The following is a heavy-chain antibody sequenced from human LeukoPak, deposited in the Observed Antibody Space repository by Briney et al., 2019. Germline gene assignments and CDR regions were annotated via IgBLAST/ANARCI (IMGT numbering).Heavy chain of an antibody. CDR1: GFTFSSYS. J-gene: IGHJ4*02. D-gene: IGHD3-10*01. Sequence: GGSLRLSCAASGFTFSSYSMNWVRQAPGKGLEWVSSISGSSGYIYYADSVKGRFTISRDNTKNTLYLQMNSLRAEDTAVYYCARDSGSGSWPTYYFDYWGQGTLVTVSS. V-gene: IGHV3-21*01. CDR2: ISGSSGYI. CDR3: ARDSGSGSWPTYYFDY.